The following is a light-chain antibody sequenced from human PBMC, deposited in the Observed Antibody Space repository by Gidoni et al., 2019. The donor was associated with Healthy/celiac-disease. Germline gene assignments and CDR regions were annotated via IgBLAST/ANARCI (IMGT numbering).Light chain of an antibody. CDR3: QSYDSSLSGWV. CDR2: GNS. V-gene: IGLV1-40*01. J-gene: IGLJ3*02. Sequence: QSVLTPPPSVSGAPGQRVTISCTGSSSHSGAGYDVHWYQQLPGTAPKLLIYGNSNRPSGVPDRFSGSKSGTSASLAITGLQAEDEADYYCQSYDSSLSGWVFGGGTKLTV. CDR1: SSHSGAGYD.